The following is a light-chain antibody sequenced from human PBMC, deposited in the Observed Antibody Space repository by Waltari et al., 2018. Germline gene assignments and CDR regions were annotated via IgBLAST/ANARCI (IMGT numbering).Light chain of an antibody. CDR2: WAS. Sequence: DIVMTQSPDSLAVSLGERATINCKSSQTLLYNSNNKNYLAWYQQKPGQPPQLLVYWASILYSGVPDRFSGSGSGTDFTLTISSLQAEDVAVYYCQQYFTTPYTFGQGTKLEIK. CDR1: QTLLYNSNNKNY. V-gene: IGKV4-1*01. CDR3: QQYFTTPYT. J-gene: IGKJ2*01.